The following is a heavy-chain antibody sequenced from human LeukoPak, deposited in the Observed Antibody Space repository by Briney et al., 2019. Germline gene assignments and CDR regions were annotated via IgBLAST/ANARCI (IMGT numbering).Heavy chain of an antibody. Sequence: AGGSLRLSCAASGFTFSSYGMHWVRQAPGKGLEWVAFIRYDGSNRYYADSVKGRFTISRDNSKNTLFLQMNSLRAEDTAVYYCVKDGCTNGVCYYPDYWGQGTLVTVSS. CDR1: GFTFSSYG. D-gene: IGHD2-8*01. CDR2: IRYDGSNR. CDR3: VKDGCTNGVCYYPDY. V-gene: IGHV3-30*02. J-gene: IGHJ4*02.